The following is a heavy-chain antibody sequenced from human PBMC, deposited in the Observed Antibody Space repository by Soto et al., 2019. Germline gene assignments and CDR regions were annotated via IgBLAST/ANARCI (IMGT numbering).Heavy chain of an antibody. V-gene: IGHV5-51*01. CDR2: IYPGDSET. J-gene: IGHJ6*02. CDR1: GYSFSIYY. Sequence: PGESLKISWKGSGYSFSIYYIAWVRQMPGKGLELMGIIYPGDSETIYSPSFQGQVTISADKSLRTAYLQWSSLKASDTAIYYCARHHQGNYNYYGLDVWGQGTTVTVSS. CDR3: ARHHQGNYNYYGLDV.